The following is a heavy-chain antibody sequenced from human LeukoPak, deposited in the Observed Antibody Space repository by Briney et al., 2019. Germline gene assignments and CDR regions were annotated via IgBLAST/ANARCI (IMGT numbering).Heavy chain of an antibody. CDR3: TTEGSSSSSAIDY. CDR1: GFTFSNAW. Sequence: GGSLRLSCAASGFTFSNAWMSWVRQAPGKGLEWVGRIKSKTDGGTTDYAAPVKGRFTISRDDSKNTLYLQMNSLKTEDTAVYYCTTEGSSSSSAIDYWGQGTLVTVSS. J-gene: IGHJ4*02. D-gene: IGHD6-6*01. V-gene: IGHV3-15*01. CDR2: IKSKTDGGTT.